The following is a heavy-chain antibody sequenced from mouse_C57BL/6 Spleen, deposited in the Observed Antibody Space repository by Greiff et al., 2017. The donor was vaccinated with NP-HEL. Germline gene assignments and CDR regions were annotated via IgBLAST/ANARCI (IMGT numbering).Heavy chain of an antibody. CDR3: ARGGTTVVATRAMDY. CDR2: IYPGDGDT. CDR1: GYAFSSYW. V-gene: IGHV1-80*01. Sequence: VKLVESGAELVKPGASVKISCKASGYAFSSYWMNWVKQRPGKGLEWIGQIYPGDGDTNYNGKFKGKATLTADKSSSTAYMQLSSLTSEDSAVYFCARGGTTVVATRAMDYWGQGTSVTVSS. D-gene: IGHD1-1*01. J-gene: IGHJ4*01.